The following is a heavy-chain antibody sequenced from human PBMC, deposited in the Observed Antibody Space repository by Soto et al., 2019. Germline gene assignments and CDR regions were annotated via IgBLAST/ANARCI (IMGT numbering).Heavy chain of an antibody. CDR3: AKDGSTVTRLDY. V-gene: IGHV3-9*01. D-gene: IGHD4-17*01. Sequence: DVQLVESGGGLVQPGRSLRLSCAASGFTFDDYAMHWVRQAPGKGLEWVSGISWNSGSIGYADSVKGRFTISRDNAKNSLYLQMNSLRAEDTALYYCAKDGSTVTRLDYWGQGTLVTVSS. CDR1: GFTFDDYA. J-gene: IGHJ4*02. CDR2: ISWNSGSI.